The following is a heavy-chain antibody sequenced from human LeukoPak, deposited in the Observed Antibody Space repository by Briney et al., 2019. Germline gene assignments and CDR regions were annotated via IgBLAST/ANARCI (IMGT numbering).Heavy chain of an antibody. J-gene: IGHJ4*02. CDR3: AKDGAADDFWSGYYVDY. D-gene: IGHD3-3*01. Sequence: GGSLRLSCAASGFTFSDYYMSWIRQAPGKGLEWVSYTSSSSYTNYADSVKGRFTISRDNAKNSLYLQMNSLRAEDTAVYHCAKDGAADDFWSGYYVDYWGQGTLVTVSS. V-gene: IGHV3-11*06. CDR1: GFTFSDYY. CDR2: TSSSSYT.